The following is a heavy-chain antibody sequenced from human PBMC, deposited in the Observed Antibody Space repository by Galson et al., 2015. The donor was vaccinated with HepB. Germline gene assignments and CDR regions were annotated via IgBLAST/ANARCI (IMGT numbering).Heavy chain of an antibody. Sequence: SVKVSCKASGYTFFAYQMSWVRQAPGQGLEWMGIINPSGGTTTYAQKFQGRVTMTRDKSTSTVYMELRSLTSDDTAVYYCARVDTFHGDYFDHWGQGTLVTVSS. CDR2: INPSGGTT. J-gene: IGHJ4*02. V-gene: IGHV1-46*03. D-gene: IGHD4-17*01. CDR1: GYTFFAYQ. CDR3: ARVDTFHGDYFDH.